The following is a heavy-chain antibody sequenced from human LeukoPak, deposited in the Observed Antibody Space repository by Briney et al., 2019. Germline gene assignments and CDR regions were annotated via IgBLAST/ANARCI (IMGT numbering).Heavy chain of an antibody. V-gene: IGHV4-34*01. Sequence: SETLSLTCAVSGGSFSGYYWTWIRQPPGKGLEWIGEINHSGSANYNPSLKSRVTISLDTSKNQFSLKLSSVTTADTAVYYCARGQGTVTTHWGQGTLVTVSS. D-gene: IGHD4-17*01. J-gene: IGHJ4*02. CDR2: INHSGSA. CDR1: GGSFSGYY. CDR3: ARGQGTVTTH.